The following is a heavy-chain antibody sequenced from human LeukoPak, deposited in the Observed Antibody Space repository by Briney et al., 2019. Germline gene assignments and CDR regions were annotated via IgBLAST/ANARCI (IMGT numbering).Heavy chain of an antibody. D-gene: IGHD3-10*01. Sequence: GASVKVSCKASGYTFTGYYMHWVRQAPGQGLEWMGWINPNSGGTNYAQKFQGRVTMTRDTSISTAYMELSRLRSDDTAVYYCARGSPPDYGSGSYSYWGQGTLVTVSS. V-gene: IGHV1-2*02. CDR2: INPNSGGT. CDR3: ARGSPPDYGSGSYSY. J-gene: IGHJ4*02. CDR1: GYTFTGYY.